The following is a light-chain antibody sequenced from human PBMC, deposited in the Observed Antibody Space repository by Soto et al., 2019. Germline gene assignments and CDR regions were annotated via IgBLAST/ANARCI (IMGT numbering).Light chain of an antibody. J-gene: IGLJ2*01. Sequence: QSALTQPPSASGSPGQSVTISCTGTSSDVGGYSYVSWYQQHPGKAPKLMIYEVSRRPSGVTDRFSGSKSGNTASLTVSGLQAEDEADYYCSSYAGSNNVLFGGGTKLTVL. CDR3: SSYAGSNNVL. V-gene: IGLV2-8*01. CDR2: EVS. CDR1: SSDVGGYSY.